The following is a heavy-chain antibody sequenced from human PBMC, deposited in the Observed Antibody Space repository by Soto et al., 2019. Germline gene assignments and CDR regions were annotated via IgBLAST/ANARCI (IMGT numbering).Heavy chain of an antibody. J-gene: IGHJ4*02. Sequence: QVQLQESGPGLVKPSQTLSLTCTVSGGSISSGGYYWSWIRQHPGKGLEWIGYIYYSGSTYYNPSLKSRVTISVDTSKNQFSLKLSSVTAADTAVYYCARDRGSYDILTGYLRGGIFDYWGQGTLVTVSS. V-gene: IGHV4-31*03. CDR2: IYYSGST. CDR1: GGSISSGGYY. CDR3: ARDRGSYDILTGYLRGGIFDY. D-gene: IGHD3-9*01.